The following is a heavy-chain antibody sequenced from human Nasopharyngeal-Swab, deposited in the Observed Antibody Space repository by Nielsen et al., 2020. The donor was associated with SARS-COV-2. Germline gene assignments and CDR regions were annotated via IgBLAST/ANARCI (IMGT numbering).Heavy chain of an antibody. D-gene: IGHD3-22*01. J-gene: IGHJ4*02. CDR3: ARSLYYYYDSSGYSL. CDR2: INSDGSST. V-gene: IGHV3-74*01. Sequence: GESLKISCAASGFTFSRYWMHWVRQAPGKGLVWVSRINSDGSSTLYADSVKGRFTISRDNAKNSLYLQMNSLRAEDTAVYYCARSLYYYYDSSGYSLWGQGTLVTVSS. CDR1: GFTFSRYW.